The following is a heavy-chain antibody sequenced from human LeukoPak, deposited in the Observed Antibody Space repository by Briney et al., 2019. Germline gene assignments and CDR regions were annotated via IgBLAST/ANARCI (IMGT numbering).Heavy chain of an antibody. CDR2: IYHSGRT. Sequence: SETLSLTCTVSGYSISSGYYWGWIRQPPGKGLEWIGSIYHSGRTFYNPSLKSRVTISVDTSKNQFSLKLNSVSAADTAVYFCARTPPPYYYGSGSSVNYFDYWGQGTLVTVSS. CDR1: GYSISSGYY. J-gene: IGHJ4*02. V-gene: IGHV4-38-2*02. D-gene: IGHD3-10*01. CDR3: ARTPPPYYYGSGSSVNYFDY.